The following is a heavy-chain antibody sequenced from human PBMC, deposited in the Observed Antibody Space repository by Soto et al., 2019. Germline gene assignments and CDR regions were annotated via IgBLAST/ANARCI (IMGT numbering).Heavy chain of an antibody. V-gene: IGHV3-21*01. CDR1: GFTFSSYS. D-gene: IGHD6-19*01. Sequence: VQLVESGGGLVKPGGSLRLSCAASGFTFSSYSMNWVRQAPGKGLEWVSSISSSSSYIYYADSVKGRFTISRDNAKNSLYLQMNSLRAEDTAVYYCARDRGSGWEFDYWGQGTLVTVSS. CDR3: ARDRGSGWEFDY. J-gene: IGHJ4*02. CDR2: ISSSSSYI.